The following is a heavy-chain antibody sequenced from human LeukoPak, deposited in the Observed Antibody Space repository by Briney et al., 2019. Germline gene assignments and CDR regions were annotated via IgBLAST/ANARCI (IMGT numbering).Heavy chain of an antibody. J-gene: IGHJ4*02. D-gene: IGHD6-19*01. Sequence: SETLSLTCAVYGGSFSGYYWSWIRQPPGKGLEWIGEINHSGSTNYNPSLKSRVTISVDTSKNQFPLKLSSVTAADTAVYYCARVRPVAGTKFRKYFDYWGQGTLVTVSS. CDR1: GGSFSGYY. V-gene: IGHV4-34*01. CDR2: INHSGST. CDR3: ARVRPVAGTKFRKYFDY.